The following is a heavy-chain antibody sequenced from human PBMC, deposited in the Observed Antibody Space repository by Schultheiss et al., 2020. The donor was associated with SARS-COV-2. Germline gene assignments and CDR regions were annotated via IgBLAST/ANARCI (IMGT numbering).Heavy chain of an antibody. CDR1: GGSISSSNW. V-gene: IGHV4-4*02. CDR3: ARVGRSYYGSGSPNWFDP. Sequence: GSLRLSCAVSGGSISSSNWWSWVRQPPGKGLEWIGEINHSGSTNYNPSLKSRVTISVDTSKNQFSLKLSSVTAADTAVYYCARVGRSYYGSGSPNWFDPWGQGTLVTVSS. J-gene: IGHJ5*02. D-gene: IGHD3-10*01. CDR2: INHSGST.